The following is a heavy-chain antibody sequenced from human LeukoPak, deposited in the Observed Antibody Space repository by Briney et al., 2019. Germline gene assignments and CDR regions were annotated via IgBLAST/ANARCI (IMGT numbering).Heavy chain of an antibody. CDR3: ARGVAGP. V-gene: IGHV3-23*01. Sequence: GGSLRLSCAASGFTFSSYAMSWVRQAPGKGLEWVSSIGGSGGGTYHADSVKGRFTISRDNAKNSLYLQMSSLRAEDTAVYYCARGVAGPWGQGTLVTVSS. D-gene: IGHD6-19*01. CDR1: GFTFSSYA. J-gene: IGHJ5*02. CDR2: IGGSGGGT.